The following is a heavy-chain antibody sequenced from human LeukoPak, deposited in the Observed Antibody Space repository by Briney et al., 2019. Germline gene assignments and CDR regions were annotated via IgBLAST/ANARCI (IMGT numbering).Heavy chain of an antibody. J-gene: IGHJ5*02. CDR1: GASVSSGSYY. V-gene: IGHV4-61*03. D-gene: IGHD3-22*01. CDR2: IYYSGST. CDR3: ASYYDRLGWFDP. Sequence: SSETLSLTCNVSGASVSSGSYYWSWIRQPPGKELEWIGYIYYSGSTSYNPSLKSRVTISVDTSKNHFSLKLTSVTAADTAVYYCASYYDRLGWFDPWGQGTLVTVSS.